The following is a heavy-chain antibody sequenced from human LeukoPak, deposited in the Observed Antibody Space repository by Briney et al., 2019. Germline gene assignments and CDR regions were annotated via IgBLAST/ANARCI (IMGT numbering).Heavy chain of an antibody. CDR3: ARASIAMIVVVPYYFDY. D-gene: IGHD3-22*01. J-gene: IGHJ4*02. V-gene: IGHV1-8*01. CDR2: MNPNSGNT. Sequence: GASVKVSCKASGYTFTSYDINWVRQATGQGLEWMGWMNPNSGNTGYAQKFQGRVTMTRNTSISTAYMELSSLRSEDTPVYYCARASIAMIVVVPYYFDYWGQGTLVTVSS. CDR1: GYTFTSYD.